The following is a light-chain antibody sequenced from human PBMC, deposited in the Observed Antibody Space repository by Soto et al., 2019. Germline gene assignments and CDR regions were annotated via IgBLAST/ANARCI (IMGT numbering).Light chain of an antibody. Sequence: QSVLTQPPSASGTPGQRVTISCSGSSSNIGSNYVYWYQQLQGTAPKLLIYRNNQRPSGVPDRFSGSKSGNSASLAISGLRSEDEADYYCAAWDDSLSVVFGGGTKVTVL. CDR3: AAWDDSLSVV. J-gene: IGLJ2*01. CDR2: RNN. CDR1: SSNIGSNY. V-gene: IGLV1-47*01.